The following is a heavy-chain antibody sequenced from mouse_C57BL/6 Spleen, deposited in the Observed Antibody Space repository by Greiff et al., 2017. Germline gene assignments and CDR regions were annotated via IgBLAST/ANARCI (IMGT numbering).Heavy chain of an antibody. D-gene: IGHD1-1*01. V-gene: IGHV5-4*01. J-gene: IGHJ4*01. CDR3: ARDYYGSSLYAMDY. CDR2: ISDGGSYT. CDR1: GFTFSSYA. Sequence: EVKLMESGGGLVKPGGSLKLSCAASGFTFSSYAMSWVRQTPEKRLEWVATISDGGSYTYYPDNVKGRFTISRDNAKNNLYLQMSHLKSEDTAMYYCARDYYGSSLYAMDYWGQGPSVTVSS.